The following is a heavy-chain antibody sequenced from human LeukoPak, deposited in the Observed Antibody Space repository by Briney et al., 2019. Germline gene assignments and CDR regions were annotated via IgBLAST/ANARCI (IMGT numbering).Heavy chain of an antibody. Sequence: GGSLRLSCAASGLTFTSHAMNWVRQAPGKGLEWVSTISESGGTTYYADSVKGRFTISRDNSKNTLYLQMDSLTAEDTAVFYCVCGSSGTYGEGYWGQGTLVTVSS. CDR2: ISESGGTT. D-gene: IGHD1-26*01. J-gene: IGHJ4*02. CDR1: GLTFTSHA. CDR3: VCGSSGTYGEGY. V-gene: IGHV3-23*01.